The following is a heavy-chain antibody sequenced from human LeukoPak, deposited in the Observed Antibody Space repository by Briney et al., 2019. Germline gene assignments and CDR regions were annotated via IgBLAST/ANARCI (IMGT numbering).Heavy chain of an antibody. V-gene: IGHV3-7*01. CDR1: GFPFSSHW. J-gene: IGHJ4*02. CDR2: IKQDGSDK. CDR3: ARLTGTTGFDF. Sequence: GGSLRLSCAASGFPFSSHWMSWVRQAPGKGLEWVANIKQDGSDKYYVDSVKGRFTISRDNAKNSLYLQVNSLRAEDTAVYYCARLTGTTGFDFWGQGTLVTVSS. D-gene: IGHD1-1*01.